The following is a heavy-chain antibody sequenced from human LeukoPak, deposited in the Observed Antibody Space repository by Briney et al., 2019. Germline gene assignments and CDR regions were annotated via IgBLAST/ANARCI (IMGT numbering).Heavy chain of an antibody. CDR2: ISAYNGNT. D-gene: IGHD6-19*01. J-gene: IGHJ4*02. CDR3: ARAHKQWLVGPVGY. CDR1: GYTFTSYD. V-gene: IGHV1-18*01. Sequence: ASVKVSCKASGYTFTSYDINWVRQATGQGLEWMGWISAYNGNTNYAQKLQGRVTMTTDTSTSTAYMELRSLRSDDTAVYYCARAHKQWLVGPVGYWGQGTLVTVSS.